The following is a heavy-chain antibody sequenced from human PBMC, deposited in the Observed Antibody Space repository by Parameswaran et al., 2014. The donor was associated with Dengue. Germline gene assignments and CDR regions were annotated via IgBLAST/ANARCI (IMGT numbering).Heavy chain of an antibody. D-gene: IGHD3-3*01. CDR3: ARVPEVRAIPALQLGYDFWRRQYYYYGMDV. CDR2: IYYSGST. V-gene: IGHV4-31*02. Sequence: WIRQPPGKGLEWIGYIYYSGSTYYNPSLKSRVTISVDTSKNQFSLKLSSVTAADTAVYYCARVPEVRAIPALQLGYDFWRRQYYYYGMDVWGQGTTVTVSS. J-gene: IGHJ6*02.